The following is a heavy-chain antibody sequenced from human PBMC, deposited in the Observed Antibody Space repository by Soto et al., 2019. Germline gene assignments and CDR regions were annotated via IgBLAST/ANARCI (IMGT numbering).Heavy chain of an antibody. CDR3: ARGGYGGNFYYFDY. Sequence: QVQLQESGRGLVKPSQTLSLTCTVSGGSISSGGYYWSWIRQHPGKGLGWIGYIHDSGSTYYNPSLKCRVTISVDTSKNQLSLELSSVTAADAAVYYCARGGYGGNFYYFDYGGQGTLVTVSS. J-gene: IGHJ4*02. V-gene: IGHV4-31*03. CDR2: IHDSGST. D-gene: IGHD4-17*01. CDR1: GGSISSGGYY.